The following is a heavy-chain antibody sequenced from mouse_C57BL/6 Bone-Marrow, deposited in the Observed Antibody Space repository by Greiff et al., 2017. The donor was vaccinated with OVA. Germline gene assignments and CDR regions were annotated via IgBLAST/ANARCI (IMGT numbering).Heavy chain of an antibody. Sequence: QVQLQQPGTELVKPGASVKLSCKASGYTFTSYWMHWVKQRPGQGLEWIGNINPSNGGTNYNEKFKSKATLTVDKSSSTAYMQLSSLTSEDSAVYYCARWGAIYYGSSPYYYAMDYWGQGTSVTVSS. V-gene: IGHV1-53*01. J-gene: IGHJ4*01. CDR1: GYTFTSYW. CDR3: ARWGAIYYGSSPYYYAMDY. CDR2: INPSNGGT. D-gene: IGHD1-1*01.